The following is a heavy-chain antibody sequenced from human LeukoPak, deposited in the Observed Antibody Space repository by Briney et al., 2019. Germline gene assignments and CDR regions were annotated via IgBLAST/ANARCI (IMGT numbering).Heavy chain of an antibody. J-gene: IGHJ4*02. Sequence: GGSLRLSCAASGFTFSSYSMNWVRQAPGKGLEWVSSISSSSSYIYYADSVKGRFTISRDNAKNSLYLQMNSLRAEDTALYYCAKAKGIAAAGTNFDYWGQGTLVTVSS. D-gene: IGHD6-13*01. V-gene: IGHV3-21*04. CDR1: GFTFSSYS. CDR3: AKAKGIAAAGTNFDY. CDR2: ISSSSSYI.